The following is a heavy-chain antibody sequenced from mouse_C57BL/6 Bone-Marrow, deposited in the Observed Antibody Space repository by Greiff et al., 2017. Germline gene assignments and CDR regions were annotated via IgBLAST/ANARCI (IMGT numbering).Heavy chain of an antibody. Sequence: VQLQQSGPGLVQPSQSLSITCTVSGFSLTSYGVHWVRQPPGKGLEWLGVIWSGGSTDYKAAFISRLSISKDNSKSQVFFKMNSLQADDTAIYYCAKKGAMDYWGQGTSVTVSS. J-gene: IGHJ4*01. CDR1: GFSLTSYG. V-gene: IGHV2-4*01. CDR3: AKKGAMDY. CDR2: IWSGGST.